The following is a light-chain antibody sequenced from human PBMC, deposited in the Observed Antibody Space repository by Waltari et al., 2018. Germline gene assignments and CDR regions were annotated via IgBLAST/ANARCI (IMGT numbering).Light chain of an antibody. CDR2: SNN. V-gene: IGLV1-44*01. Sequence: QSVLTQPPSASGTPGQRVTISCSGSSSNSGSNTVNCYQQRPGTAPKLLIYSNNQRPSGVPDRLSGSKSGTSASLAISGLQSEDEADYYCAAWDESLNGPVFGGGTKLTVL. CDR1: SSNSGSNT. CDR3: AAWDESLNGPV. J-gene: IGLJ2*01.